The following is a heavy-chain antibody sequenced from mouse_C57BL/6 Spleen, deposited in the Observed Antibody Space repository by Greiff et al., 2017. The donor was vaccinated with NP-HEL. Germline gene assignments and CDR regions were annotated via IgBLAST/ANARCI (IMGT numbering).Heavy chain of an antibody. V-gene: IGHV1-26*01. J-gene: IGHJ2*01. CDR2: INPNNGGT. CDR1: GYTFTDYY. D-gene: IGHD1-1*01. CDR3: ARYGDDY. Sequence: VQLQQSGPELVKPGASVKISCKASGYTFTDYYMNWVKQSHGKSLEWIGDINPNNGGTSYNQKFKGKATLTVDKSSSTAYMELRSLTSEDSAVYYCARYGDDYWGQGTTLTVSS.